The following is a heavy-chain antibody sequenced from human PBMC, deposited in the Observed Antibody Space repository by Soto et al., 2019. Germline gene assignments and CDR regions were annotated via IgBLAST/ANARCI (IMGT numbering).Heavy chain of an antibody. CDR2: IYYSGST. CDR1: GGSISSSSYY. J-gene: IGHJ5*02. CDR3: ARHTIVVVPAATRRWFDP. D-gene: IGHD2-2*01. V-gene: IGHV4-39*01. Sequence: SETLSLTCTVSGGSISSSSYYWGWIRQPPGKGLEWIGSIYYSGSTYYNTSLKSRVTISVDTSKNQYSLKLSSVTAADTAVYYCARHTIVVVPAATRRWFDPWGQGTLVTVSS.